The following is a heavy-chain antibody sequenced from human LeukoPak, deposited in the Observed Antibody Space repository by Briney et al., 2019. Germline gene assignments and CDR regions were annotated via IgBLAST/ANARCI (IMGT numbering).Heavy chain of an antibody. J-gene: IGHJ4*02. CDR2: INHSGYT. CDR3: TRMTTGHDY. CDR1: GVSFGDYY. Sequence: SETLSLTCAVSGVSFGDYYWSWVRQTPGKGLEWIGEINHSGYTNDSPSLKSRVTLSIDTSRKQFSLNLRSVTVADAGIYYCTRMTTGHDYWGQGTLVTVSS. D-gene: IGHD4-17*01. V-gene: IGHV4-34*01.